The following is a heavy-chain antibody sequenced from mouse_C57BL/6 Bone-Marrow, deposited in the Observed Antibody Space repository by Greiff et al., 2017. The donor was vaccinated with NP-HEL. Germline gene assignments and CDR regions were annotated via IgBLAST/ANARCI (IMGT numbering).Heavy chain of an antibody. CDR2: IDPENGDT. Sequence: LMESGAELVRPGASVKLSCTASGFNIKDDYMHWVKQRPEQGLEWIGWIDPENGDTEYASKFQGKATITADTSSNTAYLQLSSLTSEDTAVYYCTTIELRGYFDVWGTGTTVTVSS. CDR1: GFNIKDDY. V-gene: IGHV14-4*01. CDR3: TTIELRGYFDV. J-gene: IGHJ1*03. D-gene: IGHD1-1*01.